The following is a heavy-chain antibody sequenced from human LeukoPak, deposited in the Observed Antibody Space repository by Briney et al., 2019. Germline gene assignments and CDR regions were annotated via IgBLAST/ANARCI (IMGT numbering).Heavy chain of an antibody. J-gene: IGHJ4*02. CDR3: TRATTGTYDY. CDR1: GYSFTNYW. Sequence: GESLKISCTGSGYSFTNYWIGWVRQMPGKGLEWMGIIYPGDSDTRYSPSFQGQVTISADKSINTAYLQWSSLKASDTAMYYCTRATTGTYDYWGQGTLVTVSS. D-gene: IGHD1-1*01. CDR2: IYPGDSDT. V-gene: IGHV5-51*01.